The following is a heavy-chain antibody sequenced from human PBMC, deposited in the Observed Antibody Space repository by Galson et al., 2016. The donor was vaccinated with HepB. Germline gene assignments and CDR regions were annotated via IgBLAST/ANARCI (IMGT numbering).Heavy chain of an antibody. V-gene: IGHV3-7*01. CDR2: TNKDGSER. J-gene: IGHJ4*02. Sequence: SLRLSCAASGFTVSSNYMSWVRQAPGKGLEWVGNTNKDGSERRYPDSVKGRFTISRDNAKNSVYLQMNSLRVEDTAVYFCASGYTSGRWGQGALVTVSS. CDR3: ASGYTSGR. D-gene: IGHD6-19*01. CDR1: GFTVSSNY.